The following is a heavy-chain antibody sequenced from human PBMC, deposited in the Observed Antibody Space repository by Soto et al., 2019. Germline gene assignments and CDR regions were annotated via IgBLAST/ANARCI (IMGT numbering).Heavy chain of an antibody. CDR1: GASISGFY. D-gene: IGHD1-1*01. J-gene: IGHJ5*01. CDR2: IYATGTT. CDR3: VRDGTKTLRDWFDP. V-gene: IGHV4-4*07. Sequence: ATLSLTCTVSGASISGFYWSWIRKSAGKGLEWIGRIYATGTTDHNPSLKSGVMISVDTSKKQFSLKLRSVTAAETAVYYCVRDGTKTLRDWFDPWGQGISVTGSS.